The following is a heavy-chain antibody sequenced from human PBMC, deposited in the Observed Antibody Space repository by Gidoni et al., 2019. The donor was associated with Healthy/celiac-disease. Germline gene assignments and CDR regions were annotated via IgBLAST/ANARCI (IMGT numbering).Heavy chain of an antibody. CDR3: AREEPGYCSGGSCYSDLDWFDP. CDR1: GGTFSSYA. V-gene: IGHV1-69*01. Sequence: QVQLVQSGAEVQKPGSSVKVSCKASGGTFSSYAISWVRQAPGQGLEWMGGIIPIFGTANYAQKFQGRVTITADESTSTAYMELSSLRSEDTAVYYCAREEPGYCSGGSCYSDLDWFDPWGQGTLVTVSS. D-gene: IGHD2-15*01. CDR2: IIPIFGTA. J-gene: IGHJ5*02.